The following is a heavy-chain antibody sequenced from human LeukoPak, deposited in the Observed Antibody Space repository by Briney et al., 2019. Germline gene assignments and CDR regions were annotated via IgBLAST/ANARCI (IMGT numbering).Heavy chain of an antibody. Sequence: PGGSLRLSCAASGFTFDGHAMRWVRQAPGKGLEWVSVISGDGDRTYYADSVKGRFTVSRDNSKNSLYLQLNSLRSEDTALYYCAKDARLIHLWSIVYHYYYMDVWGKGTAVTVSS. J-gene: IGHJ6*03. CDR3: AKDARLIHLWSIVYHYYYMDV. CDR1: GFTFDGHA. D-gene: IGHD5-18*01. V-gene: IGHV3-43*02. CDR2: ISGDGDRT.